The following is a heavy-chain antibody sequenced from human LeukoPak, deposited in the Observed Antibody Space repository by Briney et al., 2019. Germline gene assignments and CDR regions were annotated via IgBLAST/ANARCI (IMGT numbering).Heavy chain of an antibody. CDR1: GGTFSSYA. Sequence: SVKVSCKASGGTFSSYAISWVRQAPGQGLEWMGGIIPIFGTANYAQKFQGRVTITADESTSTAYMELSSLRSEDTAVYYCASLEGGYETRYYYYMDVWGKGTTVTVSS. V-gene: IGHV1-69*13. CDR3: ASLEGGYETRYYYYMDV. CDR2: IIPIFGTA. D-gene: IGHD5-12*01. J-gene: IGHJ6*03.